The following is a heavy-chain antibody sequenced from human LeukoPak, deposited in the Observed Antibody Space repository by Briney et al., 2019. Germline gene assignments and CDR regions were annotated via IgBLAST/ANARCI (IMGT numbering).Heavy chain of an antibody. CDR2: IYSGGST. Sequence: PGGPLRLSCAASGFTVSSNYMSWVRQAPGKGLEWVSVIYSGGSTYYAGSVKGRFTISRDNSKNTLYLQMNSLRAEDTAVYYCAAGYCGGDCYSAFDYWGQGTLVTVSS. CDR1: GFTVSSNY. J-gene: IGHJ4*02. V-gene: IGHV3-66*01. CDR3: AAGYCGGDCYSAFDY. D-gene: IGHD2-21*02.